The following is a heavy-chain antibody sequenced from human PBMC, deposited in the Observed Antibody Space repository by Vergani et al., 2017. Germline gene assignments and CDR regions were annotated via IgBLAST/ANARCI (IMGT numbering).Heavy chain of an antibody. D-gene: IGHD5-12*01. J-gene: IGHJ4*02. V-gene: IGHV3-7*01. CDR3: ARDPGGSGYDRGDYFDY. Sequence: EVQLVESGGGLVKSGGSLRLSCVASGFTFTDAWMSWVRQAPGKGLEWVANIKQDGSEKYYVDSVKGRFTISRDNAKNSLYLQMNSLRAEDTAVYYCARDPGGSGYDRGDYFDYWGQGTLVTVSS. CDR2: IKQDGSEK. CDR1: GFTFTDAW.